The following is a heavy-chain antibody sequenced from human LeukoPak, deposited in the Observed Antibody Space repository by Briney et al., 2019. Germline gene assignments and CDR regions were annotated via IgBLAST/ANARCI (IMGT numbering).Heavy chain of an antibody. J-gene: IGHJ4*02. CDR1: GYTFTSYD. V-gene: IGHV1-8*01. CDR2: MNPNSGNT. D-gene: IGHD6-13*01. Sequence: ASVKVSCKASGYTFTSYDINWVRQATGQGLEWMGWMNPNSGNTGYAQKFQGRVTMTRNTSISTAYMELSSLRSEDTAVYYCARTDGDSVTYHFDYWGQGTLVTVSS. CDR3: ARTDGDSVTYHFDY.